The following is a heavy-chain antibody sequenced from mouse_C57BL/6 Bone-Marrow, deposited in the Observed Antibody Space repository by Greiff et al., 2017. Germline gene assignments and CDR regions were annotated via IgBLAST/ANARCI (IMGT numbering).Heavy chain of an antibody. CDR1: GYSITSGYY. CDR2: ISYDGSN. J-gene: IGHJ4*01. CDR3: ARGKLGRAMDY. Sequence: EVHLVESGPGLVKPSQSLSLTCSVTGYSITSGYYWNWIRQFPGNKLEWMGYISYDGSNNYNPSLKNRISITRDTSKNQFFLKLNSVTTEDTATYYCARGKLGRAMDYWGQGTSVTVSS. V-gene: IGHV3-6*01. D-gene: IGHD4-1*01.